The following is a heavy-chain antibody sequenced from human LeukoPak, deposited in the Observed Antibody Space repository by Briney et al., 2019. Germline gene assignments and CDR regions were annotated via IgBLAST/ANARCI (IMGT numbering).Heavy chain of an antibody. CDR2: IYYSGST. J-gene: IGHJ4*02. Sequence: PSETLSLTCTVSGGSISSYYRSSIRQPPGKGLEGIGFIYYSGSTNYNPSLKSRVTISVDTSKNQFSLKLSSVTAADTAVYYCARGDDSGYDEGGFDYWGQGTLVTVSS. CDR1: GGSISSYY. CDR3: ARGDDSGYDEGGFDY. D-gene: IGHD5-12*01. V-gene: IGHV4-59*01.